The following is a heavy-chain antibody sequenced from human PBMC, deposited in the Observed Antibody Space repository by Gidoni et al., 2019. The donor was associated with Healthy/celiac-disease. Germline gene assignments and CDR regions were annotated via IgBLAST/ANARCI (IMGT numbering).Heavy chain of an antibody. CDR1: GFSLSTSGMC. D-gene: IGHD2-8*01. CDR2: IDWDDDK. Sequence: QVTLRESGPALVKPTQTLTLTCTFSGFSLSTSGMCVSWIRQPPGKALEWLALIDWDDDKYYSTSLKTRLTISKDTSKNQVVLTMTNMDPVDTATYYCARSLVLMESGGAFDIWGQGTMVTVSS. J-gene: IGHJ3*02. CDR3: ARSLVLMESGGAFDI. V-gene: IGHV2-70*01.